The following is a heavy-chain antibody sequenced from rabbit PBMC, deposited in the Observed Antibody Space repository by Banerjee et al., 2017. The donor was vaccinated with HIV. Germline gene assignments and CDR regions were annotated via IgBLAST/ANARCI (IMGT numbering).Heavy chain of an antibody. D-gene: IGHD6-1*01. CDR1: GFSFSGNYY. V-gene: IGHV1S40*01. CDR2: IYAGSSGST. Sequence: QSLEESGGDLVKPGASLTLTCTASGFSFSGNYYMCWVRQAPGKGLEWIACIYAGSSGSTYYASWAKGRFTISKTSSTTVTLQMTSLTAADTATYFCASIPFAGYGYATGDLWGQGTLVTVS. J-gene: IGHJ3*01. CDR3: ASIPFAGYGYATGDL.